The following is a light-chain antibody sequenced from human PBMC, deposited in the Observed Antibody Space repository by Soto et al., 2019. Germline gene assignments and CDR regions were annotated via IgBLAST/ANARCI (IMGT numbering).Light chain of an antibody. J-gene: IGLJ2*01. CDR3: SSYTSSSTLEVV. CDR2: DVS. CDR1: SSDVVGYNY. Sequence: QSVLTQPASVSGSPGQSITISCTGTSSDVVGYNYVSWYQQHPGKAPKLMIYDVSNRPSGVSNRFSGSKSGNTASLTISGLQAEDEADYYCSSYTSSSTLEVVFGGGTQVTVL. V-gene: IGLV2-14*01.